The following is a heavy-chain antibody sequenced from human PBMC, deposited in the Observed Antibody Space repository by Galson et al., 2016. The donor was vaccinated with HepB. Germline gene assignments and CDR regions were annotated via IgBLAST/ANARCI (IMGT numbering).Heavy chain of an antibody. CDR1: GFPLLSNA. D-gene: IGHD2-15*01. CDR2: ISYDGSNK. CDR3: ARDKCSGGSCSIDY. J-gene: IGHJ4*02. V-gene: IGHV3-30*04. Sequence: SLRLSCAASGFPLLSNAFHWVRQAPGKGLEWVTFISYDGSNKYYADSVKARFTISRDNSKNTLYLQMNNLRTEDTALYFCARDKCSGGSCSIDYWGQGTLVTVSS.